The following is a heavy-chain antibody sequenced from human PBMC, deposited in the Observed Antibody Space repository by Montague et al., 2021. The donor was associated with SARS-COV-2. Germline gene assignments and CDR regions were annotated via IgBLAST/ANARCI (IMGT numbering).Heavy chain of an antibody. CDR1: GFSLGSRGVG. Sequence: VKPTQNLTLTCTFSGFSLGSRGVGVGWIRQPPGKALECLALIYWNDDKRYSPSLKTRLTVTKDTSKNQVVLTMTDMDPVNTATYFCAHKNSGWPVEFATRGQRALITVSS. D-gene: IGHD6-19*01. CDR3: AHKNSGWPVEFAT. J-gene: IGHJ4*02. CDR2: IYWNDDK. V-gene: IGHV2-5*01.